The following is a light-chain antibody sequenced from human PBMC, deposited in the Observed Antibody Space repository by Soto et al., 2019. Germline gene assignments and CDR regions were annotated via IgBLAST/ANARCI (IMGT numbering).Light chain of an antibody. Sequence: EIVLTQSPATLSLSPGERTTVSCRASQSVKNYLAWYQQKPGQAPRLLNYDASNRATGIPARFSGSGSGTDFTLTISSLALEDSAVYYCQQCSNWPPVTFGGGTKVEIK. V-gene: IGKV3-11*01. J-gene: IGKJ4*01. CDR1: QSVKNY. CDR3: QQCSNWPPVT. CDR2: DAS.